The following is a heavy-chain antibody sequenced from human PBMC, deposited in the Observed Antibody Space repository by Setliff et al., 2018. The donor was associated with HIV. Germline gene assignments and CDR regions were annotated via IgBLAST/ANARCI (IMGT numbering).Heavy chain of an antibody. V-gene: IGHV1-69*05. CDR3: ARDLNDRWLQQYWFFDL. D-gene: IGHD5-12*01. CDR2: IIPIFGTT. CDR1: GGSLNNYA. J-gene: IGHJ2*01. Sequence: SVKVPCKASGGSLNNYAISWVRQAPGQGLEWMGGIIPIFGTTTYAQKFQDRVTITTDESTTTFYMELSSLRSEDTALYFCARDLNDRWLQQYWFFDLWGRGTQVTVSS.